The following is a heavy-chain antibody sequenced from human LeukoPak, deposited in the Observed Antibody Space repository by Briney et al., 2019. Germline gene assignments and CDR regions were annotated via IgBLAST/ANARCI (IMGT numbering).Heavy chain of an antibody. CDR1: VYTRTELG. CDR2: FNPEDGET. CDR3: ATDRVRLGLGIPVPGREIGALEM. V-gene: IGHV1-24*01. J-gene: IGHJ3*02. Sequence: ASVKVSCKVAVYTRTELGMYWGRQTPGRGLEWMGGFNPEDGETVYAETFQDRVTMTEDTSTDTAYMELSSLRSEDTAVYYCATDRVRLGLGIPVPGREIGALEMWGQGTMVTVSS. D-gene: IGHD6-19*01.